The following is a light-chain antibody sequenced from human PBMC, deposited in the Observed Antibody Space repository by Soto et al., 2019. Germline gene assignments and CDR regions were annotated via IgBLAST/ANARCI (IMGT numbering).Light chain of an antibody. V-gene: IGKV1-8*01. CDR3: QQYYSYPFT. J-gene: IGKJ4*01. Sequence: AIRMTQSPSSLSASTGDRATITCRASQDISSFLAWYQQEPGRAPKLLIYAASTLQSGVPSRFSGSGSGTDFTLTISSLQSEDFATYYCQQYYSYPFTFGGGTKV. CDR1: QDISSF. CDR2: AAS.